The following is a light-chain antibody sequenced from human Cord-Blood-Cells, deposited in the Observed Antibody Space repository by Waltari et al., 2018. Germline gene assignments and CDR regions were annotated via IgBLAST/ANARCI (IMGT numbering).Light chain of an antibody. J-gene: IGKJ1*01. CDR1: QSISSW. CDR3: QQYNSYPAT. V-gene: IGKV1-5*01. Sequence: DIQMTQPPSTLSASVGERDTITCRASQSISSWLAWYQQKPGKAPKLLIYDASSLESGVPSRFSGSGSGTEFTLTISSLQPDDFATYYCQQYNSYPATFGQGTKVEIK. CDR2: DAS.